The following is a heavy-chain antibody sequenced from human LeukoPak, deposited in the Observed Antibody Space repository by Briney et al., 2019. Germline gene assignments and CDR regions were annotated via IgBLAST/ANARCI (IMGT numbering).Heavy chain of an antibody. CDR3: ARDRFERGYCSSTSCLRHYYYGMDV. CDR1: GFTFSRHW. D-gene: IGHD2-2*01. V-gene: IGHV3-33*08. CDR2: IWYDGSNK. Sequence: GGSLRLSCAASGFTFSRHWMTWVRQAPGKGLEWVAVIWYDGSNKYYADSVKGRFTISRDNSKNTLYLQMNSLRAEDTAVYYCARDRFERGYCSSTSCLRHYYYGMDVWGQGTTVTVSS. J-gene: IGHJ6*02.